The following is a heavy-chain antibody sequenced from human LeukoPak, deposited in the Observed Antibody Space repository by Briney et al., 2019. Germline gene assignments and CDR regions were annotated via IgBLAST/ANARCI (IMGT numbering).Heavy chain of an antibody. CDR2: ISAYNGNT. CDR3: AREAITTSNYYYYMDV. J-gene: IGHJ6*03. D-gene: IGHD3-16*01. CDR1: GYTYTSYG. Sequence: GASVKVSCKASGYTYTSYGISWVRQAPGQGLEWMGWISAYNGNTNYAQKLQGRVTMTTDTSTSTAYMELRSLRSDDTAVYYCAREAITTSNYYYYMDVWGKGTTVTVSS. V-gene: IGHV1-18*01.